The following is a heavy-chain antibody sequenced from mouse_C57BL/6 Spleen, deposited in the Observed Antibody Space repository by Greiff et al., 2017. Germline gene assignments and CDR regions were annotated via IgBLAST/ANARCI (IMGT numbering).Heavy chain of an antibody. J-gene: IGHJ3*01. D-gene: IGHD2-12*01. CDR3: ARPYDSWFAY. Sequence: VMLVESGPGLVQPSQSLSITCTVSGFSLTSYGVHWVRQSPGKGLEWLGVIWSGGNTDYNAAFISRLSISKDNSKSQVFFKMNSLQADDTAFYYCARPYDSWFAYWGQGTLVTVSA. CDR2: IWSGGNT. V-gene: IGHV2-2*01. CDR1: GFSLTSYG.